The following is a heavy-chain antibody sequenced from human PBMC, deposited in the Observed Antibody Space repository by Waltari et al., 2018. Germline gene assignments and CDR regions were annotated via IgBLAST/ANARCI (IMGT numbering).Heavy chain of an antibody. CDR1: GFTVSSNY. Sequence: EVQLVESGGGLIQPGGSLRLSCAASGFTVSSNYMSWVRPAPGKGLEWVSVIYSGGSTYYADSVKGRFTISRDNSKNTLYLQMNSLRAEDTAVYYCAREGRDGYNYYFDYWGQGTLVTVSS. J-gene: IGHJ4*02. V-gene: IGHV3-53*01. CDR2: IYSGGST. CDR3: AREGRDGYNYYFDY. D-gene: IGHD5-12*01.